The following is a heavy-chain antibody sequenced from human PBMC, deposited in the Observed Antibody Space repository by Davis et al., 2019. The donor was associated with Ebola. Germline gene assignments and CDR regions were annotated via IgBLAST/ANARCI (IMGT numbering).Heavy chain of an antibody. CDR2: IRSKANSYAT. D-gene: IGHD3-10*01. CDR3: TRHVVGYYGSGSPWGRYYYYGMDV. CDR1: GFTFSGSA. Sequence: PGGSLRLSCAASGFTFSGSAMHWVRQASGKGLEWVGRIRSKANSYATAYAASVKGRFTISRDDSKNTAYLQMNSLKTEDTAVYYCTRHVVGYYGSGSPWGRYYYYGMDVWGQGTTVTVSS. J-gene: IGHJ6*02. V-gene: IGHV3-73*01.